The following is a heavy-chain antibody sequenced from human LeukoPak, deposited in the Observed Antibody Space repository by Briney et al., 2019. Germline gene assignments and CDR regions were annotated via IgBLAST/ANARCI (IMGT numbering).Heavy chain of an antibody. CDR2: IYPSGST. J-gene: IGHJ4*02. V-gene: IGHV4-61*02. CDR3: ARWNKFRFDY. D-gene: IGHD1-1*01. Sequence: PSQTLSLTCTVSGGSISTISYFWTWIRQPAGKGLEWIGRIYPSGSTNYNPSLKSRVTISLDTSKNQFSLKLSSVTAADTAVCYCARWNKFRFDYWGQGTLVTVSS. CDR1: GGSISTISYF.